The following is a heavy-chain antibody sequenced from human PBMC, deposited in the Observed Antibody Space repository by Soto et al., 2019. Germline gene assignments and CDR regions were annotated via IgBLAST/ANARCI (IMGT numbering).Heavy chain of an antibody. CDR1: GASISSYY. CDR2: IYYSGST. Sequence: SETLSLTCTVSGASISSYYWSWIRQPPGKGLEWIGYIYYSGSTNYNPSLKSRVTISVDTSKNQFSLKLSSVTAADTAVYYCARSDGRYWGQGTLVTVSS. CDR3: ARSDGRY. J-gene: IGHJ4*02. V-gene: IGHV4-59*01.